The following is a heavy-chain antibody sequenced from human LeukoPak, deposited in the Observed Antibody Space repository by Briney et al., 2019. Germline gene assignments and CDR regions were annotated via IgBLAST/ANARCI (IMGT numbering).Heavy chain of an antibody. CDR1: RYTFSSYD. CDR3: ARKYLYGSGKPHFDY. CDR2: MNPNSGNT. D-gene: IGHD3-10*01. V-gene: IGHV1-8*01. J-gene: IGHJ4*02. Sequence: SVKVFCKASRYTFSSYDINWVRQATGQGLEWMGWMNPNSGNTVYAQKFQGKVTMTRNTSISTDYMELSSLRSDDTAVYYCARKYLYGSGKPHFDYWGQGTLVTVSS.